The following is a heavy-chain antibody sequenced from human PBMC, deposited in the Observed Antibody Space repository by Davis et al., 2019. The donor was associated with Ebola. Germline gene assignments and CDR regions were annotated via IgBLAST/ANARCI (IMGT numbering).Heavy chain of an antibody. CDR3: ARRAWFDP. Sequence: GESLKISCAASGFTFSTYSINWVRQAPGKGLEWVSSISSTSYYIYYADSLKGRFTISRDNSKNTLYLQMNSLRAEDTAVYYCARRAWFDPWGQGTLVTVSS. J-gene: IGHJ5*02. CDR2: ISSTSYYI. CDR1: GFTFSTYS. V-gene: IGHV3-21*04.